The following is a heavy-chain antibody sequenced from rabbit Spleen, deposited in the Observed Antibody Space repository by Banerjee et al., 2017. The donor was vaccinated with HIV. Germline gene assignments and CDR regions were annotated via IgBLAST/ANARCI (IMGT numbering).Heavy chain of an antibody. Sequence: QSLEESGGDLVKPGASLTLTCTASGFSFSSTYWMSWVRQAPGKGLELIACIYTSSGKTWYASWAKGRFTISKSSSTTVTLQMTSLTAADTATYFCARLFAYAGYAGFGYATLDYFDLWGQGTLVTVS. D-gene: IGHD6-1*01. CDR3: ARLFAYAGYAGFGYATLDYFDL. J-gene: IGHJ4*01. V-gene: IGHV1S40*01. CDR2: IYTSSGKT. CDR1: GFSFSSTYW.